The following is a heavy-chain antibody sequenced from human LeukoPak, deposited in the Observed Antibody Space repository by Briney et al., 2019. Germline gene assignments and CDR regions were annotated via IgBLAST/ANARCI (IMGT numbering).Heavy chain of an antibody. CDR3: ARATIRTIVNYFDY. J-gene: IGHJ4*02. CDR1: GGSISSYY. CDR2: IYYSGST. D-gene: IGHD2-21*01. V-gene: IGHV4-59*01. Sequence: SETLSLTCTVSGGSISSYYWSWIRQPPGKGLEWIGYIYYSGSTNYNPSLKSRVTISVDTSKNQFSLKLSSVTASDTAVYYCARATIRTIVNYFDYWGQGTLITVSS.